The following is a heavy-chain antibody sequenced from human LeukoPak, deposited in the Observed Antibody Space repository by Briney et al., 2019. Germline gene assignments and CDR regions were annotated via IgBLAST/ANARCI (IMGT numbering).Heavy chain of an antibody. Sequence: PSQTLSLTCTVSGGSISSGGYYWSWICQHPGQGLEWIGYIYYSGSTYYNPSLKSRVTISVDTSKSQFSLKLSSVTAADTAVYYCARDGDSYGYFDYWGQGTLVTVSS. CDR3: ARDGDSYGYFDY. V-gene: IGHV4-31*03. CDR2: IYYSGST. J-gene: IGHJ4*02. D-gene: IGHD3-10*01. CDR1: GGSISSGGYY.